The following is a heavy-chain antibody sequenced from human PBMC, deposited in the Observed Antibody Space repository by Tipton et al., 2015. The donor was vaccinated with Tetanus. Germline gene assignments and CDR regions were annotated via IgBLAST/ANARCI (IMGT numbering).Heavy chain of an antibody. CDR2: IYTGGSA. V-gene: IGHV3-53*01. CDR1: GFTFSSYG. CDR3: AFRTNWRFSRGFDC. Sequence: SLRLSCAASGFTFSSYGIHWVRQAPGKGLEWVSVIYTGGSADYTDSVKGRFTISRDNSNNSLSLQMNSLRIDDTAVYYCAFRTNWRFSRGFDCWGQGILVTVSS. J-gene: IGHJ4*02. D-gene: IGHD1-20*01.